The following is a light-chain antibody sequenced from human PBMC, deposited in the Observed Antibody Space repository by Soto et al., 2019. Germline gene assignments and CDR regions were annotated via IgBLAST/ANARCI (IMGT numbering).Light chain of an antibody. CDR3: SSYTTSTPYV. J-gene: IGLJ1*01. CDR2: DVS. Sequence: QSALTQPASVSGSPGQSITISCTGTSSDVGGYNYVAWYQQHPGKAPKVMIYDVSNRPSGVSNRFSGSKSGNTASLTISGLQAEDEADYYSSSYTTSTPYVFRTGTKVTVL. CDR1: SSDVGGYNY. V-gene: IGLV2-14*01.